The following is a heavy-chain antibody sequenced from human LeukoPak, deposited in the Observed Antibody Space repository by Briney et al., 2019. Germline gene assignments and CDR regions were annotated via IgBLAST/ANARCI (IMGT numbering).Heavy chain of an antibody. CDR1: GGSISNYY. J-gene: IGHJ3*02. CDR2: IYYSGST. Sequence: SETLSLTCTVSGGSISNYYWSWIRQPPGKGLEWIGFIYYSGSTNYNPSLKSRVTISVDTSKNQFSLKLSSVTAADKAVYYCARVNWSGYDFRGAFDIWGQGTMVSVSS. D-gene: IGHD5-12*01. V-gene: IGHV4-59*01. CDR3: ARVNWSGYDFRGAFDI.